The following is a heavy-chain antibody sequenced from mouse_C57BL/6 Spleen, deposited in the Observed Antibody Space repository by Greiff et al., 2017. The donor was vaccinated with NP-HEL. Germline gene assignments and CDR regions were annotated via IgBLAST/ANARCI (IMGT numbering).Heavy chain of an antibody. CDR3: ARKALNYGLDY. Sequence: QVQLQQSGTELVKPGASVKLSCKASGYTFTSYWMHWVKQRPGQGLEWIGNINPSNGGTNYNEKFKSKATLTVDKSSSTAYMQLSSLTSEDSAVYDCARKALNYGLDYWGQGTTLTVSS. CDR1: GYTFTSYW. J-gene: IGHJ2*01. D-gene: IGHD1-1*01. V-gene: IGHV1-53*01. CDR2: INPSNGGT.